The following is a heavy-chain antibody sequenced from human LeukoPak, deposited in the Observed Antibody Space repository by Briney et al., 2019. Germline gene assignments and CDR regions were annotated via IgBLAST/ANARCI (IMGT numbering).Heavy chain of an antibody. CDR1: GYTFTSYG. D-gene: IGHD3-22*01. CDR2: ISAYNGNT. V-gene: IGHV1-18*01. Sequence: ASVKVSCKASGYTFTSYGISWVRQAPGQGLEWMGWISAYNGNTNYAQKLQGRVTMTTDTSTSTVYMELRSLRSDDTAVYYCARVVNYYDSSGYYYVEQGSDYWGQGTLVTVSS. J-gene: IGHJ4*02. CDR3: ARVVNYYDSSGYYYVEQGSDY.